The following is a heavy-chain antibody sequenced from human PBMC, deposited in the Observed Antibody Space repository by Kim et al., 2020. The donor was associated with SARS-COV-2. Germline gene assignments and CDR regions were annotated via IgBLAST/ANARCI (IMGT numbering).Heavy chain of an antibody. CDR2: INHSGST. J-gene: IGHJ4*01. CDR3: ARGRDDYVWGSYRYYFDY. V-gene: IGHV4-34*01. D-gene: IGHD3-16*02. CDR1: GGSFSGYY. Sequence: SETLSLTCAVYGGSFSGYYWSWIRQPPGKGLEWIGEINHSGSTNYNPSLKSRVTISVDTSKNQFSLKLSSVTAADTAVYYCARGRDDYVWGSYRYYFDY.